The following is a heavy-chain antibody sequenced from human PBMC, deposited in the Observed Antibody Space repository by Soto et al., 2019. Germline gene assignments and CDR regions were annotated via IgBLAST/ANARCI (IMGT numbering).Heavy chain of an antibody. D-gene: IGHD3-22*01. CDR3: ARPIQYYFDTSAQSAWFDP. V-gene: IGHV1-3*01. Sequence: GASVKVSCKASGYTFTSYAMHWVRQAPGQRLEWMGWINAGNGNTKYSQKFQGRVTITRDTSASTAYMELSSLRSEDTAVYYCARPIQYYFDTSAQSAWFDPWGQGTLFTVSS. CDR1: GYTFTSYA. J-gene: IGHJ5*02. CDR2: INAGNGNT.